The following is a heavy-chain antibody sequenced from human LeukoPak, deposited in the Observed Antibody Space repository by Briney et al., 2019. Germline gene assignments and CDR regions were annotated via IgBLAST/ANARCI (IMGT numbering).Heavy chain of an antibody. D-gene: IGHD3-9*01. CDR3: AKDTDYDILTGYSAFEY. Sequence: GGSLRLSCAASGFTFSSYAMSWVRQAPGKGLEWVSAISGSGGSTYYADSVKGRFTISRVNSKNTLYLQMNGLRAEDTAVYYCAKDTDYDILTGYSAFEYWGQGTLVTVSS. J-gene: IGHJ4*02. V-gene: IGHV3-23*01. CDR1: GFTFSSYA. CDR2: ISGSGGST.